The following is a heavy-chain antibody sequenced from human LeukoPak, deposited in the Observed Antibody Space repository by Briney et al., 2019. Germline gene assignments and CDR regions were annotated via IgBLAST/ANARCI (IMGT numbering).Heavy chain of an antibody. CDR1: GFTFSSYS. V-gene: IGHV3-21*01. D-gene: IGHD6-19*01. Sequence: GGSLRLSCAASGFTFSSYSMNWVRQAPGKGLEWVSSISNSSSYIYYADSVKGRFTISRDNAKNSLYLQMNSLRAEDTAVYYCARDYSSGWCNYWGQGTLVTVSS. CDR2: ISNSSSYI. CDR3: ARDYSSGWCNY. J-gene: IGHJ4*02.